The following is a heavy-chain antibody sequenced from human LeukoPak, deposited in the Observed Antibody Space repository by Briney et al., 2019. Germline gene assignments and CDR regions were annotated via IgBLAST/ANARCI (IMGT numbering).Heavy chain of an antibody. D-gene: IGHD2-2*01. CDR1: GYTFTSYD. V-gene: IGHV1-8*01. CDR2: MNPNSGDT. CDR3: ARDGRCSSTSCYSWFDP. Sequence: ASVKVSCKASGYTFTSYDINWVRQATGQGPEWMGWMNPNSGDTGYAQKFQGRVTMTRDTSISTAYMELSRLRSDDTAVYYCARDGRCSSTSCYSWFDPWGQGTLVTVSS. J-gene: IGHJ5*02.